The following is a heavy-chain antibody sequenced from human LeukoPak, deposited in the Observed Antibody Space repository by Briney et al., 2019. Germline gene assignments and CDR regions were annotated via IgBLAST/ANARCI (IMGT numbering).Heavy chain of an antibody. CDR2: ISAYNGNT. D-gene: IGHD2-2*02. J-gene: IGHJ5*02. CDR1: GYTFTSYG. Sequence: ASVKVSCKASGYTFTSYGISWVRQAPGQGLEWMGWISAYNGNTNYAQKLQGRVTMTTDTSTSTAYMELRSLRSDDTAVYYRARDYCSSTSCYMYNWFDPWGQGTLVTVSS. CDR3: ARDYCSSTSCYMYNWFDP. V-gene: IGHV1-18*01.